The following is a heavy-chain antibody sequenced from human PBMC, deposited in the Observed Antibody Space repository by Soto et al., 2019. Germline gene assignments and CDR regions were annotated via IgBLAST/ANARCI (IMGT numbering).Heavy chain of an antibody. D-gene: IGHD3-22*01. CDR1: GYTFTSYY. CDR2: INPSGGST. J-gene: IGHJ4*02. Sequence: ASVKVSCKASGYTFTSYYMHWVRQAPGQGLEWMGIINPSGGSTSYAQKFQGRVTMTRDTSTSTVYMELSSLRSEDTAVYYCARDATGDSRTGGFDYWGQGTLVTVSS. V-gene: IGHV1-46*01. CDR3: ARDATGDSRTGGFDY.